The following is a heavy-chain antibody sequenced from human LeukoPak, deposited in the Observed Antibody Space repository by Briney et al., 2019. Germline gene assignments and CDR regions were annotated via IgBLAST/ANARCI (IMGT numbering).Heavy chain of an antibody. CDR3: GRKLTTVKRCYFAHMDV. J-gene: IGHJ6*03. D-gene: IGHD2-15*01. V-gene: IGHV4-34*01. CDR1: GGSFSGYY. CDR2: INHSGST. Sequence: SETLSLTCAVYGGSFSGYYWSWIRQPPGKGLEWIGEINHSGSTNYNPSPKNRGTTSVDTYNNKFPLKQSSMPTADTTVYYYGRKLTTVKRCYFAHMDVGGKRTGVSVS.